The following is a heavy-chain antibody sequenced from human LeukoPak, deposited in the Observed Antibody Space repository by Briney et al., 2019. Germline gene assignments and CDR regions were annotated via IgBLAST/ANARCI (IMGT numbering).Heavy chain of an antibody. CDR2: ISYDGSNK. J-gene: IGHJ4*02. Sequence: GGSLRLSCAASGFTFSTYAMHWVRQAPGKGLEWVAVISYDGSNKFYADSVKGRFIISKDNSKNTLYLQMSSLRSEDTAVYYCATHQGRFGDPSFDYWGQGTLVTVSS. CDR3: ATHQGRFGDPSFDY. D-gene: IGHD3-10*01. CDR1: GFTFSTYA. V-gene: IGHV3-30-3*01.